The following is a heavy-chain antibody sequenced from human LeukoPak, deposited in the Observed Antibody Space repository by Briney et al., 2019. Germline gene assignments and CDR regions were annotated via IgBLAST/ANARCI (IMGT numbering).Heavy chain of an antibody. CDR2: IIHSGRT. J-gene: IGHJ1*01. D-gene: IGHD2-15*01. CDR3: ARHEDVVVVAATPEYFQH. Sequence: PSETLSLTCAVYGGSFSGYYWSWIRQPPGKGLEWIGEIIHSGRTNYNPSLKSRVTISADTSKNQFSLKLRSVTAADTAVYYCARHEDVVVVAATPEYFQHWGQGTLVTVSS. CDR1: GGSFSGYY. V-gene: IGHV4-34*12.